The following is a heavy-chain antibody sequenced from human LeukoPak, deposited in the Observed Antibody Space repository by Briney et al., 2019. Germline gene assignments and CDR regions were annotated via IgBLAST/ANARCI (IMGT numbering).Heavy chain of an antibody. V-gene: IGHV1-46*01. J-gene: IGHJ4*02. Sequence: ASVKVSCKASGYTFTSYYMHWVRQAPGQGLEWMGIINPSGGSTSYAQKFQGRVTMTTDTSRTTAYMEIMGLTSDDTALYYCARISSSHRGFLYWGQGTRVTVTS. CDR3: ARISSSHRGFLY. CDR2: INPSGGST. CDR1: GYTFTSYY. D-gene: IGHD2-2*02.